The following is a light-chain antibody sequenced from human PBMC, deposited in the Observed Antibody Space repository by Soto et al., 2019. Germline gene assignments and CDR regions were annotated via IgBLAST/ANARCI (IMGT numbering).Light chain of an antibody. CDR3: QQYGYSPIT. V-gene: IGKV3-20*01. J-gene: IGKJ5*01. CDR2: DIS. Sequence: EVVLTQSPGTLSLSPGERATLSCRASQSIARTYLAWYQQKPGQAPSLLIYDISTRATGIPDMFSASGSGTDFTLTISGLETEDFAVYYCQQYGYSPITFGQGTRLQIK. CDR1: QSIARTY.